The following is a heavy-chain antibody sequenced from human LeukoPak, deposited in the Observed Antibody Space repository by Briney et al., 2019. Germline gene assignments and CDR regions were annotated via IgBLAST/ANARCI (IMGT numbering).Heavy chain of an antibody. D-gene: IGHD6-19*01. CDR3: ARGSAWYFVY. J-gene: IGHJ4*02. CDR2: IYYSGST. Sequence: SETLSLTCTVSGDSVSSGSSYWSWIRQPPGKGLEWIGYIYYSGSTNHNPSLKSRVTMSVDTSKNQFSLKLSSVTAADTAVYYCARGSAWYFVYWGQGTLVTVSS. V-gene: IGHV4-61*01. CDR1: GDSVSSGSSY.